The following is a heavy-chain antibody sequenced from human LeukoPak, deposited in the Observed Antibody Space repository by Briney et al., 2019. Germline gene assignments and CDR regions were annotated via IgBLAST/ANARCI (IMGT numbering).Heavy chain of an antibody. Sequence: GGSLRLSCAASGFTFSSYAMSWVRQAPGKGLEWVSAISGSGGSTYYADSVKGRFTISRDNSENTLYLQMNSLRVEDTAIYYCAKVRSYNSNWCWFDPWGQGTLVTVSS. V-gene: IGHV3-23*01. CDR3: AKVRSYNSNWCWFDP. CDR2: ISGSGGST. D-gene: IGHD6-13*01. CDR1: GFTFSSYA. J-gene: IGHJ5*02.